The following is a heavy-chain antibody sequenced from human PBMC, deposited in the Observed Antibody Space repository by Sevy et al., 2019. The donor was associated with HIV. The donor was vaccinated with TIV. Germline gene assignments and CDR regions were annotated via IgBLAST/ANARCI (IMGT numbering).Heavy chain of an antibody. V-gene: IGHV3-13*01. Sequence: GGSLRLSCAASGFTFITYAMHWVRHVTGKGLEWVSGVGPAGDTFYPGSVKGRITISSEKAKNFLYLQMNNLRAGDTAVYYCTRSMGYSDYGIDVWGQGTTVTVSS. J-gene: IGHJ6*02. CDR3: TRSMGYSDYGIDV. D-gene: IGHD5-12*01. CDR1: GFTFITYA. CDR2: VGPAGDT.